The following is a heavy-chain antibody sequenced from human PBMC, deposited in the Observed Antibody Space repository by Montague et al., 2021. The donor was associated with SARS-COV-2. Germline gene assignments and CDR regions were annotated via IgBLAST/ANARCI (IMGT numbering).Heavy chain of an antibody. CDR1: GGSISNYY. CDR2: IYYSGST. J-gene: IGHJ6*02. CDR3: ARGGGYYNYGLDV. V-gene: IGHV4-59*01. D-gene: IGHD3-22*01. Sequence: SETLSLTCTVSGGSISNYYWSWIRQPPGRGLEWIGYIYYSGSTDYSPSLKSRVTISLDTFKNQFSLKVTSVTAADTAVYYCARGGGYYNYGLDVWGPGTMVTVSS.